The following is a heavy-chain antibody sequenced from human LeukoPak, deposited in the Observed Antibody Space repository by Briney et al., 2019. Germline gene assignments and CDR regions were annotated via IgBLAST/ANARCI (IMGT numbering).Heavy chain of an antibody. V-gene: IGHV1-2*02. CDR1: VYTFSDYT. D-gene: IGHD3-10*01. CDR2: INPSSNAA. J-gene: IGHJ4*02. CDR3: ARSRELLDFDT. Sequence: GASVTVSCTTSVYTFSDYTIHWVRQAPGQGLEWMGWINPSSNAANYAQRFEGRVSLTRDTSISTADMVLTSLTSDDTGVYYCARSRELLDFDTWGQGTLVSVSS.